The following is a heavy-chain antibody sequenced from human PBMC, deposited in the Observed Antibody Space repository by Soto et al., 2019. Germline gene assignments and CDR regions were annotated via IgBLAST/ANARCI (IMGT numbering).Heavy chain of an antibody. CDR2: IWYDGSSK. Sequence: QVQLVESGGGVVQPGGSLRLSCAASGFTFSTYGMHWVRQAPGKGPEWVAVIWYDGSSKFYLESVKGRFTISRDNSKNTHYLQMNSLRAEDTALYYCARDRAGAVGDSGDYYYDMDVWGQGTTVIVSS. J-gene: IGHJ6*01. CDR3: ARDRAGAVGDSGDYYYDMDV. CDR1: GFTFSTYG. D-gene: IGHD1-26*01. V-gene: IGHV3-33*01.